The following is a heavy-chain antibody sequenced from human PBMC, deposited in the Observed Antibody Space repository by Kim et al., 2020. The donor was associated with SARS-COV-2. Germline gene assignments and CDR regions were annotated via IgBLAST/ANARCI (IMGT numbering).Heavy chain of an antibody. Sequence: QGRVTITADESPSTAYMELSSLRSEDTAVYYCAREGPYYYDSSGYSTFDYWGQGTLVTVSS. V-gene: IGHV1-69*01. D-gene: IGHD3-22*01. CDR3: AREGPYYYDSSGYSTFDY. J-gene: IGHJ4*02.